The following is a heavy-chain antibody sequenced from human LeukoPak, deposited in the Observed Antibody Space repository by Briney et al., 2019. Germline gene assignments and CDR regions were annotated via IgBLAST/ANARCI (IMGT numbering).Heavy chain of an antibody. Sequence: GGSLRLSCAASGFTFSSYGMTWVRQAPGKGLEWVSSISGSSSYIHYADSVKGRFTVSRDNARNSLFLQMNSLRAEDTAVYYCASAPGPYCSGGSCFFDWFDPWGQGTLVTVSS. V-gene: IGHV3-21*01. CDR3: ASAPGPYCSGGSCFFDWFDP. D-gene: IGHD2-15*01. CDR1: GFTFSSYG. CDR2: ISGSSSYI. J-gene: IGHJ5*02.